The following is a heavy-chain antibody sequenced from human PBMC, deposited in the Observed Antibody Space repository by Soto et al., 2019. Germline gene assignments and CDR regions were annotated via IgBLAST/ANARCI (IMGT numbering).Heavy chain of an antibody. CDR1: GASVSSSSYY. CDR2: IHYTRRA. J-gene: IGHJ4*02. CDR3: VRRVHGVDAGCPYPFDN. Sequence: SETLSLTCSVSGASVSSSSYYWGWIRQPPGKGPEGIASIHYTRRAYYRPSLRSRVTISLDTSTTHFSLKISSATAAHTAVYYCVRRVHGVDAGCPYPFDNWGQGTLVTVSS. V-gene: IGHV4-39*01. D-gene: IGHD2-8*01.